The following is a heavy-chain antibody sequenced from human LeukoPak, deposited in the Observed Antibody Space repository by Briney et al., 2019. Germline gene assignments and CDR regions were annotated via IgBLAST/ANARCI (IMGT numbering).Heavy chain of an antibody. J-gene: IGHJ5*02. Sequence: SVKVSCKASGGTFSSYAISWVRQSPGQGLEWMGGIIPIFGTANYAQKFQGRVTITADESTSTAYMELSSLRSEDTAVYYCARSDCSSTSCYGSRWYNWFDPWGQGTLVTVSS. CDR2: IIPIFGTA. V-gene: IGHV1-69*01. D-gene: IGHD2-2*01. CDR1: GGTFSSYA. CDR3: ARSDCSSTSCYGSRWYNWFDP.